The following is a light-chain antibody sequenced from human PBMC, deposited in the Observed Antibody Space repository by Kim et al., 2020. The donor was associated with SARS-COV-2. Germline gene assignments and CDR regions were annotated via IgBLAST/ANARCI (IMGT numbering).Light chain of an antibody. CDR2: DAS. CDR1: KSVSSSY. V-gene: IGKV3-20*01. Sequence: SPGERATLSCRASKSVSSSYLAWFQHKPGQAPRLLIYDASTRATGIPDRFSGSGSGTDFTLTISRLEPEDFAVYYCQQYSSSPQTFGQGTKVDIK. J-gene: IGKJ1*01. CDR3: QQYSSSPQT.